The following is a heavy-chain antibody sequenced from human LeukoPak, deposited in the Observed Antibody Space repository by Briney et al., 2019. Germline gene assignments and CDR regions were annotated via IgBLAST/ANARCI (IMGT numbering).Heavy chain of an antibody. CDR3: ARPTVEMATTDALDI. D-gene: IGHD5-24*01. Sequence: GRPLRLSCAASGFTFSSYGMHWVRQAPGKGLEWVAVISYDGSNKYYADSVKGRFTISRDNAKNSLYLQMNSLRAEDTAVYYCARPTVEMATTDALDIWGQGTMVTVSS. CDR1: GFTFSSYG. J-gene: IGHJ3*02. V-gene: IGHV3-30*03. CDR2: ISYDGSNK.